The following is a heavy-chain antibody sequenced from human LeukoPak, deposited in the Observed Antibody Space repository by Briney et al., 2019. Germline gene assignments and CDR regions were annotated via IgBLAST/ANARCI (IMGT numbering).Heavy chain of an antibody. D-gene: IGHD2-2*01. CDR3: ARMPTEPL. V-gene: IGHV1-2*02. CDR1: GYISTAYY. J-gene: IGHJ4*02. CDR2: INPKNGDT. Sequence: VASVKVSCKASGYISTAYYMDWVRQVPGQGLEWMGWINPKNGDTNYAAKFQGRVTMTRDTSISTAYMELSRLTSDDTAVYYCARMPTEPLWGQGALVTVSS.